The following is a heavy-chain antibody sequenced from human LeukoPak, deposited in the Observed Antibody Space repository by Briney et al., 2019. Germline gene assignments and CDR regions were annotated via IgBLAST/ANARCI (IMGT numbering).Heavy chain of an antibody. D-gene: IGHD3-3*01. CDR3: ASLRGFYDFWSGYYTDYYGMDV. Sequence: PGGSLRLSCAASGFTFSSYSMNWVRQAPGKGLEWVSSISSSSSYIYYADSVKGRFTISRDNAKNSLYLQMNSLRAEDTAVYYCASLRGFYDFWSGYYTDYYGMDVWGQGTTVTVSS. CDR1: GFTFSSYS. CDR2: ISSSSSYI. V-gene: IGHV3-21*01. J-gene: IGHJ6*02.